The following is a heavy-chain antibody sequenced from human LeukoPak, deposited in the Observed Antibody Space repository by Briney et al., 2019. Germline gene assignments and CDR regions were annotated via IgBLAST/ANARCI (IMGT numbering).Heavy chain of an antibody. CDR1: GFTFSSYA. Sequence: GGSLRLSCAASGFTFSSYAMSWVRQAPGKGLEWVSAISGSGGSTYYADSVKGRFTISRDNSKNTLYLQMNSLRSEDAAVYYCARDRPPRIAVAGPNWFDPWGQGTLVTVSS. D-gene: IGHD6-19*01. CDR2: ISGSGGST. CDR3: ARDRPPRIAVAGPNWFDP. J-gene: IGHJ5*02. V-gene: IGHV3-23*01.